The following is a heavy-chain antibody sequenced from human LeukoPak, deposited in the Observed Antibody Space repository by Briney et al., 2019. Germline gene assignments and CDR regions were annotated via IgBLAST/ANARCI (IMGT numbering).Heavy chain of an antibody. V-gene: IGHV3-21*01. Sequence: AGGSLRLSCAASGFTVSSYTMSWVRQAPGKVLEWVSSISFSNSYIYDADSVKGRLTISRDNVKNSLYLQMNSLRAEDTAVYYCARGRGDSSGYYSNPPHFDYWGQGTLVTVSS. CDR3: ARGRGDSSGYYSNPPHFDY. CDR2: ISFSNSYI. CDR1: GFTVSSYT. J-gene: IGHJ4*02. D-gene: IGHD3-22*01.